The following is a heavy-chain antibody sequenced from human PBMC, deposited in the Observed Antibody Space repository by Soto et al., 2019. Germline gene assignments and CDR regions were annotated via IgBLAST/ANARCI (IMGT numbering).Heavy chain of an antibody. CDR3: ARVSGYGSGTSVNPYLDY. CDR2: IKWDASEK. Sequence: EVQLEESGGGLVQPGGSLRLSCAASGFTFGSYWMSWVRQAPGKGLEWLATIKWDASEKKYGDSVKCRCTMSRDNAKNPLDLQMDSLRAEDTAVDYGARVSGYGSGTSVNPYLDYWGHGTLVTVSS. V-gene: IGHV3-7*01. CDR1: GFTFGSYW. J-gene: IGHJ4*01. D-gene: IGHD3-10*01.